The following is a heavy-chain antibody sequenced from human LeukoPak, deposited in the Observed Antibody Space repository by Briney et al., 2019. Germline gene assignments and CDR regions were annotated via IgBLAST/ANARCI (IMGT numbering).Heavy chain of an antibody. Sequence: GASVKVSCKASGYTFTSYDINWVRQATGQGLEWMGWMNPNSGNTGYAQKFQGRVTMTRNTSISTAYMELSSLRSEDTAVYYCARGGGRYSPDYYYYYGMDVWGQGTTVTVSS. V-gene: IGHV1-8*01. CDR2: MNPNSGNT. J-gene: IGHJ6*02. CDR1: GYTFTSYD. CDR3: ARGGGRYSPDYYYYYGMDV. D-gene: IGHD5-18*01.